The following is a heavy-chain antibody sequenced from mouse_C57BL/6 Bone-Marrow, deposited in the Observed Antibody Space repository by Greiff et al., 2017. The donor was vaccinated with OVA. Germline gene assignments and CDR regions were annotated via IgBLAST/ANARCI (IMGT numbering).Heavy chain of an antibody. J-gene: IGHJ1*03. D-gene: IGHD1-1*01. CDR1: GYTFTSYW. CDR3: ASPLYGSSYGYFDV. CDR2: LHPNSGST. V-gene: IGHV1-64*01. Sequence: QVQLQQPGAELVKPGASVKLSCKASGYTFTSYWMHWVKQRPGPGLEWIGMLHPNSGSTNYNEKLKRKATLTVDKSSSTAYMQLSSLTSEDSAVYYCASPLYGSSYGYFDVWGTGTTVTVSS.